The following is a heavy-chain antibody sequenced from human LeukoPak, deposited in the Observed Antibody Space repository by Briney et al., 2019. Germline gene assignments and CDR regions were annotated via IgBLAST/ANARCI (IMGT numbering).Heavy chain of an antibody. Sequence: SETLSLTCTVSGGSISTNTYYWGWMRRPPGKGLEWIGTIHYSGSTYCTPSLKSRVTISIDTSKNQFSLKVNSMTATDTAVYYCASHSGRYRDAFEMWGQGTMVTVSS. D-gene: IGHD1-26*01. CDR2: IHYSGST. CDR1: GGSISTNTYY. V-gene: IGHV4-39*01. J-gene: IGHJ3*02. CDR3: ASHSGRYRDAFEM.